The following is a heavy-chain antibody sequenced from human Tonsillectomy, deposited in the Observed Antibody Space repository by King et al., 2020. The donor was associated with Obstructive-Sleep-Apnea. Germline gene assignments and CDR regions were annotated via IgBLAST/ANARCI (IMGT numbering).Heavy chain of an antibody. Sequence: QLQESGPGLVKPSETLSLTCSVSGGSISSSSYYWGWIRQPPGKGLEWIGTINYSGTTYYNPSLKSRVTISLDTSKNQFSLKLYSVTAADTAVYYCAKEDRIQFSLPIDYWGQGTVVTVSS. J-gene: IGHJ4*02. CDR2: INYSGTT. V-gene: IGHV4-39*07. D-gene: IGHD5-18*01. CDR3: AKEDRIQFSLPIDY. CDR1: GGSISSSSYY.